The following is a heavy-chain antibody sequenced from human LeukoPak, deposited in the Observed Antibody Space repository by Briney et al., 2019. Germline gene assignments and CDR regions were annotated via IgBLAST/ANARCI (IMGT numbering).Heavy chain of an antibody. D-gene: IGHD3-10*01. CDR1: GGSFSGYY. CDR2: INHSGST. CDR3: AKEDITMVRGVIT. V-gene: IGHV4-34*01. J-gene: IGHJ4*02. Sequence: PSETLSLTCAVYGGSFSGYYWSWIRQPPGKGLEWIGEINHSGSTNYNPSLKSRVTISVDTSKNQFSLKLSSVTAADTAVYYCAKEDITMVRGVITWGQGTLVTVSS.